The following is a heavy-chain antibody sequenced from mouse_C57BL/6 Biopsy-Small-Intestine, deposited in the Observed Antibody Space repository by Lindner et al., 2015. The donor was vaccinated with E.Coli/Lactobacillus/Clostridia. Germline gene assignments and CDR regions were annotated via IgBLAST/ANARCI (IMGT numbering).Heavy chain of an antibody. J-gene: IGHJ4*01. Sequence: VQLQESGGDLVKPGGSLKLSCAASGFTFSTYGMSWVRQTPDKRLEWVATISSGGSYTYYPDSVKGRFTISRDNAKNTLCLQMGSLKSEDTAMYYCVRQGYYDAMDYWGQGTSVTVSS. CDR2: ISSGGSYT. CDR1: GFTFSTYG. V-gene: IGHV5-6*01. D-gene: IGHD2-2*01. CDR3: VRQGYYDAMDY.